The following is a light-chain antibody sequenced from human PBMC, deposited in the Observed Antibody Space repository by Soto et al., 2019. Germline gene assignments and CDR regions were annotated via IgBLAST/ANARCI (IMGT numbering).Light chain of an antibody. V-gene: IGKV3-11*01. CDR2: DAS. CDR3: QQRSEWPRT. J-gene: IGKJ1*01. Sequence: EIVLTQSPATLSLSPGERATLSCSSSQSISSSLAWYQQKPGQAPRLLIYDASTRATGFPARFSGSGSGTDFTLTIGSIEPEDFAVYYCQQRSEWPRTFGQGTKVEIK. CDR1: QSISSS.